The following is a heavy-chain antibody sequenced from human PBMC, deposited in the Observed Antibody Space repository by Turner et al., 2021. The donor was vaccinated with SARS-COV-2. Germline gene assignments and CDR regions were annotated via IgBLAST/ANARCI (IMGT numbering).Heavy chain of an antibody. D-gene: IGHD2-2*01. CDR1: GFTFSRYA. V-gene: IGHV3-30-3*01. CDR3: ARDRGVVVPAAIVNYYYYGMDV. CDR2: ISYDGSNK. Sequence: QVQLVESGGGVVQPGRSLRLSCAAYGFTFSRYAMHWVRQAPGKGLEWVAVISYDGSNKYYADSVKGRFTISRDNSKNTLYLQRNSLRAEDTAVYYCARDRGVVVPAAIVNYYYYGMDVWGQGTTVTVSS. J-gene: IGHJ6*02.